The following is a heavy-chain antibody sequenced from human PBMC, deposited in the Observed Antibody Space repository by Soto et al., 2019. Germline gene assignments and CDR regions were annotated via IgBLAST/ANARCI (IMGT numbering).Heavy chain of an antibody. CDR2: IIPIFGTA. CDR1: GGTFSSYA. V-gene: IGHV1-69*01. J-gene: IGHJ6*02. CDR3: ARGRDIVVVPAAPGYYYYGMDV. Sequence: QVQLVQSGAEVKKPGSSVKVSCKASGGTFSSYAISWVRQAPGQGLEWLGGIIPIFGTANYAQKFQGGVTITADESTSTAYMELSSLRSEDTAVYYCARGRDIVVVPAAPGYYYYGMDVWGQGTTVTVSS. D-gene: IGHD2-2*01.